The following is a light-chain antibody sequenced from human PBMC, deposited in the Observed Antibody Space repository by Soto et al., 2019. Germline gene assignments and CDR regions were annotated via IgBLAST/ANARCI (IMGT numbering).Light chain of an antibody. CDR3: QQRSNWPSWT. CDR1: QSVSSY. Sequence: EIVLTQSPATLSLSPGQRATLSCRASQSVSSYLAWYQQKPGQAPRLLMYDASSRATGTPARFSGSGSGTDFTLTISSLEPEDSAVYYCQQRSNWPSWTFGQGTKVEIK. CDR2: DAS. J-gene: IGKJ1*01. V-gene: IGKV3-11*01.